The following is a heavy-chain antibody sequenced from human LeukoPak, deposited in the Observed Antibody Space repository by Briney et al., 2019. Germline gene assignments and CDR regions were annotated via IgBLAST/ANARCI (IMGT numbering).Heavy chain of an antibody. CDR3: ARDSYYYDSSGYTEN. CDR2: INPNSGGT. CDR1: GGTFSSYA. D-gene: IGHD3-22*01. V-gene: IGHV1-2*02. Sequence: ASVKVSCKASGGTFSSYAIRWVRQAPGQGLEWMGWINPNSGGTNYAQKFQGRVTMTRDTSISTAYMELSRLRSDDTAVYYCARDSYYYDSSGYTENWGQGTLVTVSS. J-gene: IGHJ4*02.